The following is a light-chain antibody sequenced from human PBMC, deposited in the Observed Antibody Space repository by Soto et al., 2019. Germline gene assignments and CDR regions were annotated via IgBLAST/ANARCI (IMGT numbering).Light chain of an antibody. Sequence: DIQMTQSPSSLSASVGDRVTITCQASQDIGNYLNWYQQRPGKAPKLLILDASSLDTGVPSRFSRSGSGTDFTFTISSLQSEDIATYYCQQYYNVPIPVGQLTRLEIK. CDR1: QDIGNY. V-gene: IGKV1-33*01. CDR2: DAS. CDR3: QQYYNVPIP. J-gene: IGKJ5*01.